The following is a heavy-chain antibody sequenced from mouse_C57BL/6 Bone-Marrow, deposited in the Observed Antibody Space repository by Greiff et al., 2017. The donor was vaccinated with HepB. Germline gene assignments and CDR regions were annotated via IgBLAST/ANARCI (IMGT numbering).Heavy chain of an antibody. J-gene: IGHJ4*01. V-gene: IGHV1-14*01. CDR2: IYPYNDGT. D-gene: IGHD1-1*01. CDR3: AKERVYYYGSSYFYYAMDY. Sequence: EVKLQESGPELVKPGASVKMSCKASGYTFTSYVMHWVKQKPGQGLEWIGYIYPYNDGTKYNEKFKGKATLTSDKSSSTAYMELSSPTSEDSAVYYCAKERVYYYGSSYFYYAMDYWGQGTSVTVSS. CDR1: GYTFTSYV.